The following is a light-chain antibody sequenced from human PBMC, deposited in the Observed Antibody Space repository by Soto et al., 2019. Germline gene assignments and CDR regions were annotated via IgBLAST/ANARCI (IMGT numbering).Light chain of an antibody. CDR2: DAS. CDR3: QQYDQWWT. CDR1: QSINTK. V-gene: IGKV3-15*01. Sequence: EIVMTQSPATLSVSPGEGATFSCRASQSINTKIAWYQLKPGQAPRLLIYDASIRATGTPARFSGSGSGTEFSLTINSLQPEDFGVYFCQQYDQWWTVGQGTKVDI. J-gene: IGKJ1*01.